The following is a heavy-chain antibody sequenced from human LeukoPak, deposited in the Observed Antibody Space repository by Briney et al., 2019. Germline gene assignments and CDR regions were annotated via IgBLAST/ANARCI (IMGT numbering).Heavy chain of an antibody. CDR2: IIPIFGTA. Sequence: SVKVSCKASGGTFSSYAISCVRQAPGQGLEWMGGIIPIFGTANYAQKFQGRVTITTDESTSTAYMELSSLRSEDTAVYYCARPYCSSTSCYNWFDPWGQGTLVTVSS. V-gene: IGHV1-69*05. D-gene: IGHD2-2*01. J-gene: IGHJ5*02. CDR1: GGTFSSYA. CDR3: ARPYCSSTSCYNWFDP.